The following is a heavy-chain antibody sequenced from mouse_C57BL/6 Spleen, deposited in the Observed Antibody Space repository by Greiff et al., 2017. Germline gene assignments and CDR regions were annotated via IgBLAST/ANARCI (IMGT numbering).Heavy chain of an antibody. D-gene: IGHD2-5*01. J-gene: IGHJ1*03. V-gene: IGHV1-72*01. CDR2: IDPKSGGT. CDR3: ASLYSNHWYVDV. Sequence: VKLQQPGAELVKPGASVKLYCKASGYTFNNDWMHGVKQRPGRGLEWSGWIDPKSGGTKDNEKFQSKATLTVDKPSSPDYMQLSSLTSEDSAVYYCASLYSNHWYVDVWGTGTTVTVSS. CDR1: GYTFNNDW.